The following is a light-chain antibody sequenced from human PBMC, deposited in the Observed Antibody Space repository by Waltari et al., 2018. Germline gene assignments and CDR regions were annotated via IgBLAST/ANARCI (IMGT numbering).Light chain of an antibody. J-gene: IGLJ2*01. CDR3: SSYAGSNNLVV. V-gene: IGLV2-8*01. CDR2: ETS. CDR1: SSDVGGYNY. Sequence: QSALTQPPSASGSPGQSVTISCTGTSSDVGGYNYVSWYQQYQGKAPKLMIYETSKRPSGFPDRFSGAKSGNTASLTVSGLQAEDEADYYCSSYAGSNNLVVFGGGTKLTGL.